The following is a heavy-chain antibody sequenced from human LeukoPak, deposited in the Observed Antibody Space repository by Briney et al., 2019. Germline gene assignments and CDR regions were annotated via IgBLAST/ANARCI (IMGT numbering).Heavy chain of an antibody. CDR1: GFTFSNHW. CDR3: ATEDCTDKGDFDL. Sequence: PGRSLRLSCAASGFTFSNHWTSWVRQAPGNGLEWVANINQGGSETYYADSVKGRFTISRDNAKSALHLELNSLRVEDTALYYCATEDCTDKGDFDLWGRGTLVTVSS. D-gene: IGHD2/OR15-2a*01. J-gene: IGHJ2*01. CDR2: INQGGSET. V-gene: IGHV3-7*01.